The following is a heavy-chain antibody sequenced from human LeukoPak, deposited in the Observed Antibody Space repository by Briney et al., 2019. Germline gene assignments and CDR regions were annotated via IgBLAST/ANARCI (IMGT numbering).Heavy chain of an antibody. V-gene: IGHV4-59*01. CDR1: GGSISSYY. Sequence: SSETLSLTCTVSGGSISSYYWSWIRQPPGKGLEWIGYIYYSGSTNYNPSLKSRVTISVDTSKNQFSLKLSSETAADTAVYYCARYIFLEWFSVGNYMDVWGKGTTVTVSS. J-gene: IGHJ6*03. D-gene: IGHD3-3*01. CDR3: ARYIFLEWFSVGNYMDV. CDR2: IYYSGST.